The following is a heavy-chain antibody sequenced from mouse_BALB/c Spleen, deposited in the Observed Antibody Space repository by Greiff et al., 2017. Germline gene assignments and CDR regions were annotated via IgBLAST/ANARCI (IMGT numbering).Heavy chain of an antibody. CDR1: GFNIKDTY. Sequence: LVESGAELVKPGASVKLSCTASGFNIKDTYMHWVKQRPEQGLEWIGRIDPANGNTKYDPKFQGKATITADTSSNTAYLQLSSLTSEDTAVYYCARRGDYAMDYWGQGTSVTVSS. V-gene: IGHV14-3*02. CDR2: IDPANGNT. CDR3: ARRGDYAMDY. J-gene: IGHJ4*01.